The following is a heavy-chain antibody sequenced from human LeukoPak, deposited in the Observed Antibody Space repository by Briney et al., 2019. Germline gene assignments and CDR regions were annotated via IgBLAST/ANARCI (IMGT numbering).Heavy chain of an antibody. V-gene: IGHV3-7*03. CDR2: IKQDGSEK. J-gene: IGHJ4*02. Sequence: PGGSLRLSCAASGFTFSSYWMSWVRQAPGKGLEWVANIKQDGSEKYYVDSVKGRFTISRDNAKNSLYLQMNSLRAEDTAVYYCAKVSYQPLLPYLFDYWGQGTLVTVSS. CDR3: AKVSYQPLLPYLFDY. CDR1: GFTFSSYW. D-gene: IGHD2-2*01.